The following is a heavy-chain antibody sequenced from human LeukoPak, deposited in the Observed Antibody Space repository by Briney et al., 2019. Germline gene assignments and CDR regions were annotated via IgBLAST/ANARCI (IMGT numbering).Heavy chain of an antibody. V-gene: IGHV4-59*01. CDR1: GGSISSYY. CDR3: ARVYDSGSQAYFYYMDV. Sequence: SETLSLTCTVSGGSISSYYWSWIRQPPGEGLEWIGYIYSSGSTNYNPSLKSRVTMSVDTSKNQFSLKVSSVTAADTAVYYCARVYDSGSQAYFYYMDVWGKGTTVTISS. J-gene: IGHJ6*03. D-gene: IGHD3-10*01. CDR2: IYSSGST.